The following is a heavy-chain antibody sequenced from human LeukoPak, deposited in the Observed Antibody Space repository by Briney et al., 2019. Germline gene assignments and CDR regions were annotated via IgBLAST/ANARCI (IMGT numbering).Heavy chain of an antibody. CDR3: ARGEYCNSTSCYGPYYYYGMDV. CDR2: IYTSGST. J-gene: IGHJ6*02. V-gene: IGHV4-4*07. D-gene: IGHD2-2*01. CDR1: GGSISSYY. Sequence: SETLSLTCTVSGGSISSYYWSWIRQPAGKGLEWIGRIYTSGSTNYNPSLKSRVTMSVDTSKNQFSLKLNSVTAADTAVYYCARGEYCNSTSCYGPYYYYGMDVWGQGTTVTVSS.